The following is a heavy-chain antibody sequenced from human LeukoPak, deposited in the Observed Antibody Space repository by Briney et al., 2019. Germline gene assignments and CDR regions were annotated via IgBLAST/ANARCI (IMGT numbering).Heavy chain of an antibody. CDR2: ISSSSSYI. J-gene: IGHJ4*02. V-gene: IGHV3-21*01. Sequence: PGGSLRLSCAASGFTFSSYSMNWVRQAPGEGLEWVSSISSSSSYIYYADSVKGRFTISRDNAKNSLYLQMNSLRAEDTAMYYCARGVPRPFDYWGQGTLVTVSS. CDR3: ARGVPRPFDY. CDR1: GFTFSSYS.